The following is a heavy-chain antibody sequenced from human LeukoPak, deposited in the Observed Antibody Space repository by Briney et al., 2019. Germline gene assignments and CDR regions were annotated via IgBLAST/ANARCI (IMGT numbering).Heavy chain of an antibody. CDR1: GFTFSSYG. CDR3: ARRLAVTMVRGVIINPTNWFDP. CDR2: ISSSSTI. D-gene: IGHD3-10*01. Sequence: PGGSLRLSCAASGFTFSSYGMNWVRQAPGKGLEWVSYISSSSTIYYADSVKGRFTISRDNAKNSLYLQMNSLRAEDTAVYYCARRLAVTMVRGVIINPTNWFDPWGQGTLVTASS. V-gene: IGHV3-48*01. J-gene: IGHJ5*02.